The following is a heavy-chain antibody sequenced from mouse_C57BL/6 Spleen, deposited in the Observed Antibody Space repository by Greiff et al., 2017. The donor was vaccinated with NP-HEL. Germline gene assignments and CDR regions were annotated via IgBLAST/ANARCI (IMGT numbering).Heavy chain of an antibody. D-gene: IGHD2-5*01. V-gene: IGHV1-55*01. CDR2: IYPGSGST. CDR1: GYTFTSYW. Sequence: QVQLQQPGAELVKPGASVKMSCKASGYTFTSYWITWVKQRPGQGLEWIGDIYPGSGSTNYNEKFKSKATLTVDTSSSTAYMQLSSLTSEDAAVYYCARRGSNCEYLDVWGTGTTVTVSS. CDR3: ARRGSNCEYLDV. J-gene: IGHJ1*03.